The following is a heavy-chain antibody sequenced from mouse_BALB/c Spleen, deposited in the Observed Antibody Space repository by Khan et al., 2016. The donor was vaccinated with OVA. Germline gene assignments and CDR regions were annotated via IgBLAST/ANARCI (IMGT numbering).Heavy chain of an antibody. CDR3: SRRELGPFAN. CDR1: GYTFTVNS. V-gene: IGHV9-2-1*01. Sequence: QIQLVQSGPELKKPGETVRISCKASGYTFTVNSMHWVKQAPGKGLEWMGWINTETGEPTYAVDFKGRFAFSLETSASTAYLQINNLKNEDTATDVCSRRELGPFANWGQGTLVTVSA. J-gene: IGHJ3*01. D-gene: IGHD3-1*01. CDR2: INTETGEP.